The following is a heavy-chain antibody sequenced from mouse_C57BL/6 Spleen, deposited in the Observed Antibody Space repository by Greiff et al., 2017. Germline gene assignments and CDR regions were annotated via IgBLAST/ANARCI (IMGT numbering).Heavy chain of an antibody. Sequence: EVQRVESGGGLVKPGGSLKLSCAASGFTFSDYGMHWVRQAPEKGLEWVAYISSGSSTIYYADTVKGRFTISRDNAKYTLFLQMTSLRSEDTAMYYCARNYYGSSYLFAYWGQGTLVTVSA. CDR2: ISSGSSTI. J-gene: IGHJ3*01. D-gene: IGHD1-1*01. CDR3: ARNYYGSSYLFAY. V-gene: IGHV5-17*01. CDR1: GFTFSDYG.